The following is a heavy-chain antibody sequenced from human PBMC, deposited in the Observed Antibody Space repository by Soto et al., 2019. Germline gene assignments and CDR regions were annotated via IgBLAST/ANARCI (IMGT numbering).Heavy chain of an antibody. V-gene: IGHV6-1*01. CDR2: TYYRSKWYN. CDR1: GDSVSSNSAA. Sequence: PSQTLSLTCAISGDSVSSNSAACNWIRPSPSRGLEWLGGTYYRSKWYNDYAVSVKSRITINPDTSKNQFSLQLNSVTPEDTAVYYCARDQTGYCSGGSCYGMPYNCFDPWGQGTLVTVSS. D-gene: IGHD2-15*01. CDR3: ARDQTGYCSGGSCYGMPYNCFDP. J-gene: IGHJ5*01.